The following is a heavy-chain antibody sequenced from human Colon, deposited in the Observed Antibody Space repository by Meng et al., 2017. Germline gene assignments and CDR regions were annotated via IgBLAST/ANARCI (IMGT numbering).Heavy chain of an antibody. V-gene: IGHV1-8*01. CDR2: MNPNNGNT. D-gene: IGHD2-2*01. Sequence: QVQLVQSGAEVRKPGASVKVTCKAYGYTFTSSEIHWVRQATGRGLEWLGWMNPNNGNTGSAQKFQGRVSMTRDTSIGTAYMELSGLTSEDTAVYYCARTAMLDSWGQGTLVTVSS. CDR1: GYTFTSSE. CDR3: ARTAMLDS. J-gene: IGHJ5*01.